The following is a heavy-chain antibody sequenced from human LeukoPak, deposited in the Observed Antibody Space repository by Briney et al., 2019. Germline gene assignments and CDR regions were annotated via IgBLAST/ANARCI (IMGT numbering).Heavy chain of an antibody. CDR3: ARVRSYYGSGDGFDY. CDR1: GFTFSSYS. D-gene: IGHD3-10*01. J-gene: IGHJ4*02. CDR2: ISSSSSYI. Sequence: PGGSLRLSCAASGFTFSSYSMNWVRQAPGKGLEWVSSISSSSSYIYYADSVKGRFTISRDNAKNSLYLQMNSLRAEDTAVYYCARVRSYYGSGDGFDYWGQGTLVTVSS. V-gene: IGHV3-21*01.